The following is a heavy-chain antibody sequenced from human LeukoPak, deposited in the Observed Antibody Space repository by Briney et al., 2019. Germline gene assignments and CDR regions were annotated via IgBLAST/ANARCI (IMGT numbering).Heavy chain of an antibody. J-gene: IGHJ5*02. Sequence: ASAEVSCKASGYTFTRHGVSWVRQAPGQGLEWMGWISGYNGDTNYAQKFQGRVTVTTDTSTSTAYMELRSLTSDDTAVYYCARDPSNTSGWMTWFDHWGQGTLVTVSS. CDR2: ISGYNGDT. CDR1: GYTFTRHG. D-gene: IGHD6-19*01. V-gene: IGHV1-18*01. CDR3: ARDPSNTSGWMTWFDH.